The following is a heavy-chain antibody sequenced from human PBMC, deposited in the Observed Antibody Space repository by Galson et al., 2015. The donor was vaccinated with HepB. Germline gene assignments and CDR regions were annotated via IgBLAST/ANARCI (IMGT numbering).Heavy chain of an antibody. V-gene: IGHV1-3*01. CDR3: ARAHRDWGLGGYSYGSYDY. CDR2: INAGNGNT. J-gene: IGHJ4*02. Sequence: SVKVSCKASGYTFTSYAMHWVRQAPGQRLEWMGWINAGNGNTKYSQKFQGRVTMTTDTSTSTAYMELRSLRSDDTAVYYCARAHRDWGLGGYSYGSYDYWGQGTLVTVSS. CDR1: GYTFTSYA. D-gene: IGHD5-18*01.